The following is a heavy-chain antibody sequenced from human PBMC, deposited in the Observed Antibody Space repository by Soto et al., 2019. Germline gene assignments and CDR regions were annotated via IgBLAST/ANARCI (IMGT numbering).Heavy chain of an antibody. CDR3: ARVYMVRGVIIKGDGMDV. V-gene: IGHV3-48*02. D-gene: IGHD3-10*01. CDR2: ISSSSSTI. Sequence: EVQLVESGGGLVQPGGSLRLSCAASGFTFSSYSMNWVRQAPGKGLEWVSYISSSSSTIYYADSVKGRFTISRDNAKNSLYLQMNSLRDEDTAVYYCARVYMVRGVIIKGDGMDVWGQGTTVTVSS. CDR1: GFTFSSYS. J-gene: IGHJ6*02.